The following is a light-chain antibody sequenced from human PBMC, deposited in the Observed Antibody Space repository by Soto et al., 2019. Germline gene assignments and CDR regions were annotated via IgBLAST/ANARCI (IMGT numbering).Light chain of an antibody. CDR1: TSNIGSHT. Sequence: HSVLTQPPSASGTPGQTIVISCSGGTSNIGSHTVNWFQQLPGTAPRLLIYSNTQRPSGVPDRFSGSKSGTSASLAINGLQSQYEGDYYCAAWDDSLNGVVFGGGTQLTVL. J-gene: IGLJ2*01. CDR3: AAWDDSLNGVV. V-gene: IGLV1-44*01. CDR2: SNT.